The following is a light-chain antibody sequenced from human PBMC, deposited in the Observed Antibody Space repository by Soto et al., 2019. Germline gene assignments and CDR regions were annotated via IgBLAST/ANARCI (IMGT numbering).Light chain of an antibody. J-gene: IGKJ2*01. V-gene: IGKV1-39*01. CDR3: QQSYSTPYT. CDR2: AAS. CDR1: QSISSY. Sequence: DVQMTQSPSSLSASVGDRVTITCQASQSISSYLNWYHQKPGKAPKLLIYAASSLQSGVPLRFSGSGSGTDFTLTISSLQPEDFATYYCQQSYSTPYTFGQGTKLEIK.